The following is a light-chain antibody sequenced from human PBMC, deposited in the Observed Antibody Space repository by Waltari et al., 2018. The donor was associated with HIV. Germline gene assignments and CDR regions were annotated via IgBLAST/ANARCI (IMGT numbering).Light chain of an antibody. Sequence: DIVMTQSPAILSVSPGERVTLSCRASQGVGSNLAWYQQKVGQAPRLLIYGAATRAAESPVRFSVRGSGTDFTLTIDSLQSEDFATYYCQQYNIRPRGNTFGQGTKLQIK. CDR3: QQYNIRPRGNT. J-gene: IGKJ2*01. CDR1: QGVGSN. CDR2: GAA. V-gene: IGKV3-15*01.